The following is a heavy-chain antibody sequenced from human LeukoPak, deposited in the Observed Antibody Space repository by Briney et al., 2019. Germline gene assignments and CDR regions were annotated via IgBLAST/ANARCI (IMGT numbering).Heavy chain of an antibody. Sequence: GESLKISCKGSGYSFTRYWIGWARQMPGKGLEWMGIIYPGDSDTRYSPSFQGQVTISADKSISTAYLQWSSLKASDTAMYYCARGGPHYFDSSGYSDAFDIWGQGTMVTVSS. CDR2: IYPGDSDT. CDR1: GYSFTRYW. V-gene: IGHV5-51*01. J-gene: IGHJ3*02. CDR3: ARGGPHYFDSSGYSDAFDI. D-gene: IGHD3-22*01.